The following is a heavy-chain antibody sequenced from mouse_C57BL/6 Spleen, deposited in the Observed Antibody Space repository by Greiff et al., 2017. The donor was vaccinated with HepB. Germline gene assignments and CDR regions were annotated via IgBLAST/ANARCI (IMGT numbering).Heavy chain of an antibody. D-gene: IGHD3-2*02. CDR2: IDPANGNT. J-gene: IGHJ4*01. V-gene: IGHV14-3*01. CDR1: GFNIKNTY. CDR3: ASLDSSGYVSAMDY. Sequence: VQLKQSVAELVRPGASVKLSCTASGFNIKNTYMHWVKQRPEQGLEWIGRIDPANGNTKYAPKFQGKATITADTSSNTAYLQLSSLTSEDTAIYYCASLDSSGYVSAMDYWGQGTSVTVSS.